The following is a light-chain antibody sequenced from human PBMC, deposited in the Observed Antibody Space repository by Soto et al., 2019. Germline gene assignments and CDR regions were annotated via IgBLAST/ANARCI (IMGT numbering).Light chain of an antibody. V-gene: IGLV2-14*03. CDR3: SSYTSGNAVWV. J-gene: IGLJ3*02. CDR1: SSDVGAYNF. CDR2: DIT. Sequence: QSALTQPASVSGSPGQSVTISCTGISSDVGAYNFVSWYQQHQGRAPKLIMFDITYRPSGVSSRFSGSRSGSTASLTISGLQAEDDAYYYCSSYTSGNAVWVFGGGTKLTVL.